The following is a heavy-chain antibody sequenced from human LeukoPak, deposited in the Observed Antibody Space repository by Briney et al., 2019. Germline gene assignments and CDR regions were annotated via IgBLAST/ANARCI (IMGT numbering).Heavy chain of an antibody. J-gene: IGHJ4*02. Sequence: GGSLRVSCAASGFTVSNNCMTWVRQAPGKGLEWVSVIYSGGSTYYADSVKGRFTISRDNSKNSLYLQMASLRAEDTAVYYCARMGIAAVGAYYFDYWGQGTLVAVSS. CDR3: ARMGIAAVGAYYFDY. CDR1: GFTVSNNC. V-gene: IGHV3-53*01. D-gene: IGHD6-13*01. CDR2: IYSGGST.